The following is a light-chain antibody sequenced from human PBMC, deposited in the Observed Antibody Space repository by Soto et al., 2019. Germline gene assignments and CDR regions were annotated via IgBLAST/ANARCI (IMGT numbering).Light chain of an antibody. V-gene: IGKV3-15*01. J-gene: IGKJ2*01. CDR2: GAS. Sequence: EIVMTQSPATLSLSPGERATLSCRASQTVSSNLAWYQQKPGQAPRLLIHGASTRATGVPARFSGSGSGTEFTLTLRSLQSEDFAVYYCQQYHNWPPQYTFGQGTKLQIK. CDR3: QQYHNWPPQYT. CDR1: QTVSSN.